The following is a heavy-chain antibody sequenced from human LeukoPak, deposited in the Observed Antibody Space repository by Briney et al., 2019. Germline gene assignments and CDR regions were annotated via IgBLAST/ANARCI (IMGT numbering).Heavy chain of an antibody. J-gene: IGHJ4*02. CDR3: ARLSDY. V-gene: IGHV4-39*01. CDR2: INYSGIT. Sequence: SETLSLTCTVSGGAISNDNFYWGWIRQPPGKVLEGIGSINYSGITYYNPSLKSRVTISLDTSTTQYSLKLSSVTAADTAVYYCARLSDYWSQGTLVTVSS. CDR1: GGAISNDNFY.